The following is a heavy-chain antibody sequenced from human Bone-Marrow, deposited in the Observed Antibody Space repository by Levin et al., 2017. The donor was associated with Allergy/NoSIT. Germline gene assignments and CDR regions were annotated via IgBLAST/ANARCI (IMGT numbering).Heavy chain of an antibody. CDR2: IYYSGST. D-gene: IGHD3-3*01. CDR1: GGSISSSSYY. J-gene: IGHJ6*02. CDR3: AREVAYDGPSDYSGMDV. V-gene: IGHV4-39*07. Sequence: ASQTLSLTCTVSGGSISSSSYYWGWIRQPPGKGLEWIGTIYYSGSTYYNPSLKSRVTISIDMSKNQFSLKLSSVTAADTAVYYCAREVAYDGPSDYSGMDVWGQGTTVTVSS.